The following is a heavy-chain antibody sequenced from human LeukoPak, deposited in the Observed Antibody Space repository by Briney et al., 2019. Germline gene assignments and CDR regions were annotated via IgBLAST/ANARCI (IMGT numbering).Heavy chain of an antibody. D-gene: IGHD3-22*01. Sequence: ASVKVSCKASGYTFTSYDINWVRQATGQGLEWMGWMNPNSGNTGYAQKFQGRVTMTRNTSISTAYMELSSLRSEDTAVYYCATLHDSSGYNWLDYWGQGTLVTVSS. V-gene: IGHV1-8*01. J-gene: IGHJ5*01. CDR2: MNPNSGNT. CDR1: GYTFTSYD. CDR3: ATLHDSSGYNWLDY.